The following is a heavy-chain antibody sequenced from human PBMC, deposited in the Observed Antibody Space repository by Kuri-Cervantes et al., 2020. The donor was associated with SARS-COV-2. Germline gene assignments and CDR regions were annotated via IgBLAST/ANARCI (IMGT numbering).Heavy chain of an antibody. CDR3: ASGGDCSSTSCYRAEVN. CDR2: IKPEGGEK. V-gene: IGHV3-7*01. D-gene: IGHD2-2*02. Sequence: ESLKISCAASGFTFRSCWMSWVRQAPGKGLEWVAAIKPEGGEKHYVDSVRGRFTISRDDAKNSLYLQMNSLRAEDTAVYYCASGGDCSSTSCYRAEVNWGQGTLVTVSS. J-gene: IGHJ4*02. CDR1: GFTFRSCW.